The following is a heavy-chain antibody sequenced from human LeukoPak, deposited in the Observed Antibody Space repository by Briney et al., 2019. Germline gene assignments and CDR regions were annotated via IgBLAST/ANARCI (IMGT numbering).Heavy chain of an antibody. D-gene: IGHD3-10*01. J-gene: IGHJ6*04. CDR2: INPNSGGT. CDR3: ARVVRGVIGMDV. Sequence: ASVKVSCKASGYTFTGYYMHWVRQAPGQGLEWMGWINPNSGGTNYAQKFQGRVTMTRNTSISTAYMELSSLRSEDTAVYYCARVVRGVIGMDVWGKGTTVTISS. CDR1: GYTFTGYY. V-gene: IGHV1-2*02.